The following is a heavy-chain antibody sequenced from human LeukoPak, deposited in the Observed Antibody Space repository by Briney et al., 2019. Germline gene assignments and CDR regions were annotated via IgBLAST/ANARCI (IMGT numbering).Heavy chain of an antibody. V-gene: IGHV3-23*01. J-gene: IGHJ4*02. CDR1: GFTFSSYA. CDR3: AARPNTYYYDSSALDY. Sequence: GGSLRPSCAASGFTFSSYAVSWVRQAPGKGLEWVSAISGSGGSTYYADSVKGRFTISRDNSKNTLYLQMNSLRAEDTAVYYCAARPNTYYYDSSALDYWGQGTLVTVSS. CDR2: ISGSGGST. D-gene: IGHD3-22*01.